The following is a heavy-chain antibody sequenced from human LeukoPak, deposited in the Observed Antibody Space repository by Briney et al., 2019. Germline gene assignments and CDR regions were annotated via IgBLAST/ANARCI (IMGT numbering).Heavy chain of an antibody. V-gene: IGHV3-73*01. CDR3: TSQFTYSGHDWVY. D-gene: IGHD5-12*01. J-gene: IGHJ4*02. Sequence: PGGSLRLSCAASGFTFSGSAMHWVRQASGKGLEWVGRIRSKVKNYTTTYAASVKGRFTISRDDSKNTAYLQMNSLKTEDTAVHYCTSQFTYSGHDWVYWGQGTLVTVSS. CDR1: GFTFSGSA. CDR2: IRSKVKNYTT.